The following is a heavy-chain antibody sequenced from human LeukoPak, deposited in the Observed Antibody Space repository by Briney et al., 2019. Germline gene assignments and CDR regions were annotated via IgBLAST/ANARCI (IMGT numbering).Heavy chain of an antibody. CDR3: ARDPERYLRTGHYDY. CDR1: GFTLSTSA. Sequence: GGSLRLSCAGSGFTLSTSAMNWVRQVPGKGLEWVSSIDYDGSHIYYSASVKGRFSISRDNARDSVYLQMDSLRAEDTAVYYCARDPERYLRTGHYDYWGQGTLVIVSS. D-gene: IGHD3-10*02. CDR2: IDYDGSHI. J-gene: IGHJ4*02. V-gene: IGHV3-21*01.